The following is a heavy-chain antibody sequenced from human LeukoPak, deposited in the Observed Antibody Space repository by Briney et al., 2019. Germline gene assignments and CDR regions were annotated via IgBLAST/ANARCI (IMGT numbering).Heavy chain of an antibody. D-gene: IGHD2-21*02. CDR3: ARDAYCGGDCHTDY. CDR1: GFTFSGYS. Sequence: GGSLRLSCAASGFTFSGYSMNWVRQAPGKGLEWVSSISGSSSYIYYADSVKGRFTISRDNAKNSLYLQMNSLRAEDTAVYYCARDAYCGGDCHTDYWGQGTLVTVSS. CDR2: ISGSSSYI. V-gene: IGHV3-21*01. J-gene: IGHJ4*02.